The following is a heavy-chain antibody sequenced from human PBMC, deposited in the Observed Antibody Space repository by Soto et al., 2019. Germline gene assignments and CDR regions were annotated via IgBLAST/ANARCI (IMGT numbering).Heavy chain of an antibody. V-gene: IGHV3-49*03. Sequence: PGGSLRLSCTASGFTFGDYAMSWFRQAPGKGLEWVGFIRSKAYGGTTEYAASVKGRFTISRDDSKSIAYLQMNSLKTEDTAVYYCTRVVVVPAASGVGAFDIWGQGTMVTVSS. CDR1: GFTFGDYA. D-gene: IGHD2-2*01. CDR3: TRVVVVPAASGVGAFDI. J-gene: IGHJ3*02. CDR2: IRSKAYGGTT.